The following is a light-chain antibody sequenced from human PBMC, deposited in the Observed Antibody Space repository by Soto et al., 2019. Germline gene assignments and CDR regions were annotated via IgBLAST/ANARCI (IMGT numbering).Light chain of an antibody. Sequence: DIPMTQSPSSLFASVGDRVTITCRASQGISKYLAWYQQKPGKVPKLLIYAASTLQSGVPSRFSGSGSATDFTLTISSLQPEDVATYYCPKYTSAPLTLGGGNTVAIK. CDR3: PKYTSAPLT. J-gene: IGKJ4*01. CDR1: QGISKY. V-gene: IGKV1-27*01. CDR2: AAS.